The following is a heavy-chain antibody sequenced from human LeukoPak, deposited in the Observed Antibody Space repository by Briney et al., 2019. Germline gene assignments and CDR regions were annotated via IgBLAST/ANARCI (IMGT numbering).Heavy chain of an antibody. CDR2: IDYSGST. D-gene: IGHD3-3*01. CDR1: GGSISSSSYY. J-gene: IGHJ4*02. Sequence: PSETLSLTCTVSGGSISSSSYYWGWIRQPPGKGLEWIGSIDYSGSTYYNPSLKSRVTISVDTSKNQFSLKLSSVTAADTAVYYCARSTYYDFWSGYAANFDYWGQGTLVTVSS. V-gene: IGHV4-39*01. CDR3: ARSTYYDFWSGYAANFDY.